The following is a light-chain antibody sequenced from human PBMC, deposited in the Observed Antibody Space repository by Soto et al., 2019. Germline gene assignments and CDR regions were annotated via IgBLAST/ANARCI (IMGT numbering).Light chain of an antibody. CDR2: GAS. CDR3: QQYSSPPRT. V-gene: IGKV3-20*01. Sequence: EIVLTQSPGSLSLSPGERATLSCRASQSVSSYLALYQQKPGQAPRLLIYGASSRATGFPDRFSGSGSGTDFSLTISRLEPEDSAVYYCQQYSSPPRTFGQGTKVEIK. CDR1: QSVSSY. J-gene: IGKJ1*01.